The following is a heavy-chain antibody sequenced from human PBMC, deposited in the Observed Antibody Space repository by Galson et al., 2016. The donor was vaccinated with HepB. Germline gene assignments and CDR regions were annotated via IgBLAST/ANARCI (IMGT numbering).Heavy chain of an antibody. V-gene: IGHV4-38-2*02. Sequence: SETLSLTCTVSGYPIRNGCFWGWIRQSPGKGLEWIGSMHQDGSTYYNPSLKSRVSTSVDTSKNQFSLNLNSVTAADTAVYYCARAAVGENWYFDLWGRGTLVTVSA. D-gene: IGHD3-10*01. CDR1: GYPIRNGCF. CDR2: MHQDGST. CDR3: ARAAVGENWYFDL. J-gene: IGHJ2*01.